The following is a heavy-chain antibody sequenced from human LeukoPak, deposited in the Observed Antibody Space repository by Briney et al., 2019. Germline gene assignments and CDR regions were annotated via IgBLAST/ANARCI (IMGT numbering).Heavy chain of an antibody. D-gene: IGHD1-26*01. CDR3: ARARIVGATPPYYFDY. CDR2: IYYSGST. V-gene: IGHV4-59*01. Sequence: SETLSLTCTVSGGSISSYYWSWIRQPPGKGLEWIGYIYYSGSTNYNPSLKSRVTISVDTSKNQFSLKLSSVTAADTAVYYCARARIVGATPPYYFDYWGQGTLVTVSS. CDR1: GGSISSYY. J-gene: IGHJ4*02.